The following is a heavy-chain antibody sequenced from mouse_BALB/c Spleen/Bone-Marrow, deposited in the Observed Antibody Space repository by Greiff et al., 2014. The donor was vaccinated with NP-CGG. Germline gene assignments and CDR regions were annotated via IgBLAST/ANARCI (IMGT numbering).Heavy chain of an antibody. CDR2: VNPNNGGT. CDR3: ARGPTTVVAYYYTLNY. CDR1: GYSFTDYY. V-gene: IGHV1-26*01. Sequence: VQLQQSGPDLVKPGASVKISCKASGYSFTDYYMHWVKQSHGKSIEWIGRVNPNNGGTDYNQKFEGKAILTVDKSSSTAFMELRSLTSEDSVVYYCARGPTTVVAYYYTLNYWGQGTSVTVSS. D-gene: IGHD1-1*01. J-gene: IGHJ4*01.